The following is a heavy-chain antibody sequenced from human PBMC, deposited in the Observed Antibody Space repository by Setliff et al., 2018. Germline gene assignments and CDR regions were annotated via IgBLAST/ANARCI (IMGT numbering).Heavy chain of an antibody. Sequence: ASVKVSCKASGYTFTSYYMHWVRQAPGQGLEWMGIINPSGGSTSYAQKFQGRVTMTRDTSTSTVYMELGSLRSEDTAVYYCARDRSYNFWSGDDAFDIWGQGTMVTVSS. CDR2: INPSGGST. V-gene: IGHV1-46*01. J-gene: IGHJ3*02. D-gene: IGHD3-3*01. CDR1: GYTFTSYY. CDR3: ARDRSYNFWSGDDAFDI.